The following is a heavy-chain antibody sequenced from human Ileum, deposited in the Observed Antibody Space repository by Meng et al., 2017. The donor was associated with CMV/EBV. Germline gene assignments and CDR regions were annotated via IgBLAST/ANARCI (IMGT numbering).Heavy chain of an antibody. D-gene: IGHD3/OR15-3a*01. CDR3: AKVYGLAGIDY. CDR2: IRYDGSR. V-gene: IGHV3-30*02. Sequence: QVQLVESGGGVVQPEGSLRLSFAASGFTFSNYGMYWVRQAPGKGLEWVSFIRYDGSRYYAESVKGRFTISRDNSRNTLYLEMNSLTSEDTAVYYCAKVYGLAGIDYWGQGTLVTVSS. CDR1: GFTFSNYG. J-gene: IGHJ4*02.